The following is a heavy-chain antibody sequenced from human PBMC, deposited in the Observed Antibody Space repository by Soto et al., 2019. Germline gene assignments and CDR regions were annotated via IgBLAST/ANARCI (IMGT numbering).Heavy chain of an antibody. CDR2: INHSGST. D-gene: IGHD5-18*01. J-gene: IGHJ4*02. CDR3: ARVLRGYSYGVDY. CDR1: GGSFSGYY. V-gene: IGHV4-34*01. Sequence: WETLSLTCAVYGGSFSGYYWSWIRQPPGKGLEWIGEINHSGSTNYNPSLKSRVTISVDTSKNQFSLKLSSVTAADTAVYYCARVLRGYSYGVDYWGQGTLVTVSS.